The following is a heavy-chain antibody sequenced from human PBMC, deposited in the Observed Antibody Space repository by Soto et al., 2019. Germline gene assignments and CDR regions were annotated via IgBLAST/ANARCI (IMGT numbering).Heavy chain of an antibody. V-gene: IGHV4-31*03. Sequence: SETLSLTCTVSGGSVSSGGYYWSWIRQHPGKGLEWIGYIYYSGSTYYNPSLKSRVTISVDTSKNQFSLKLSSVTAADTAVYYCARVWVLPTEEGYYFDYWGQGTLVTVSS. J-gene: IGHJ4*02. CDR1: GGSVSSGGYY. CDR3: ARVWVLPTEEGYYFDY. D-gene: IGHD4-17*01. CDR2: IYYSGST.